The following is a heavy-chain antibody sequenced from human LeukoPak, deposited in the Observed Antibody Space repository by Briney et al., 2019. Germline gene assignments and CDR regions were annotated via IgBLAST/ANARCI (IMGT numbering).Heavy chain of an antibody. V-gene: IGHV3-15*01. Sequence: GGSLRLSCAGSGFTFRNAWMSWVRQAPGKGLEWVGRIKSKTDGGTTDYAASVKGRFTISRDDSKNTLYLQMNSLKIEDTAVYYCTTDSGDGFNPRGYWGQGTLVTVSS. CDR3: TTDSGDGFNPRGY. CDR1: GFTFRNAW. D-gene: IGHD5-24*01. CDR2: IKSKTDGGTT. J-gene: IGHJ4*02.